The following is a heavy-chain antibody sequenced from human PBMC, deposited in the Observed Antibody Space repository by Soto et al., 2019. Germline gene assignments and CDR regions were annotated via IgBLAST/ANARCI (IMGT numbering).Heavy chain of an antibody. J-gene: IGHJ4*02. CDR1: GGSISSGGYS. V-gene: IGHV4-30-2*01. CDR3: ARLTPRPGSSWFLTPHFDY. CDR2: IYHSGST. Sequence: SETLSLTCAVSGGSISSGGYSWSWIRQPPGKGLEWIGYIYHSGSTYYNPSLKSRVTISVDRSKNQFSLKLSSVTAADTAVYYCARLTPRPGSSWFLTPHFDYWGQGTLVTVSS. D-gene: IGHD6-13*01.